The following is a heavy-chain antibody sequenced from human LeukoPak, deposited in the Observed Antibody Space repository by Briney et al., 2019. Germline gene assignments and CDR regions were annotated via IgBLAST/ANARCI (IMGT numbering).Heavy chain of an antibody. Sequence: GESLKISCQCFGYGFASHWVAWVRQMPGKGLELMGVIYPGDSDARYSPSFQGQVTISVDRSITTAYLQWSSLKASDTAMYYCARGGNYYYYTDVWGKGTTVTVSS. CDR2: IYPGDSDA. CDR1: GYGFASHW. CDR3: ARGGNYYYYTDV. J-gene: IGHJ6*03. V-gene: IGHV5-51*01. D-gene: IGHD3-16*01.